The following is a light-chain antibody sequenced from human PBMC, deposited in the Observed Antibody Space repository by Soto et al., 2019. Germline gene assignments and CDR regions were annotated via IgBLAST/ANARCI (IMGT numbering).Light chain of an antibody. J-gene: IGKJ1*01. V-gene: IGKV1-5*01. Sequence: IQITQSPSTLSASVGDTVTITCRASQTISVSLAWYRQKPGKAPNLLIYDASTSPEGVPSRFSGSGSGTEFTLTVTRLQPDYFATYFCQQYDKYSTFGHGTKVDVK. CDR3: QQYDKYST. CDR1: QTISVS. CDR2: DAS.